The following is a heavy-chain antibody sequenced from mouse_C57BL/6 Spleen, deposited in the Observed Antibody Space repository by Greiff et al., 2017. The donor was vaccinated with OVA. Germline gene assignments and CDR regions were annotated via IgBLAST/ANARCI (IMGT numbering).Heavy chain of an antibody. CDR2: IDPSDSYT. V-gene: IGHV1-59*01. D-gene: IGHD2-3*01. CDR1: GYTFTSYW. Sequence: QVQLQQPGAELVRPGTSVKLSCKASGYTFTSYWMHWVKQRPGQGLEWIGVIDPSDSYTNYNQKFKGKATLTVDTSSSTAYMQLSSLTSEDSAVYYCARGGLLPLDYWGQGTTLTVSS. CDR3: ARGGLLPLDY. J-gene: IGHJ2*01.